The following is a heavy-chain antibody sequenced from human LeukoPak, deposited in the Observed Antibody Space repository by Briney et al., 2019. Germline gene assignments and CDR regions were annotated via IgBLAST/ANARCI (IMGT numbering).Heavy chain of an antibody. J-gene: IGHJ5*02. Sequence: SETLSLTCTVSGGSIRSYYWSWIRQPPGKGLEWIGYIFDNRNTKYNPSLKSRVSLSLDTSKNEFSLNLSSVTAADTAVYYCARDYYGSGKGWFDPWGQGTLVTVSS. V-gene: IGHV4-59*01. D-gene: IGHD3-10*01. CDR2: IFDNRNT. CDR1: GGSIRSYY. CDR3: ARDYYGSGKGWFDP.